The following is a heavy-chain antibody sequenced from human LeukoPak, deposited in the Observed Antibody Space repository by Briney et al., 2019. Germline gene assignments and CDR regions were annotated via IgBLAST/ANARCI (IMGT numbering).Heavy chain of an antibody. CDR1: GFTFGSYS. CDR2: IYSGGST. J-gene: IGHJ4*02. Sequence: PGGSLRLSCAASGFTFGSYSMSWVRQAPGKGLEWVSVIYSGGSTYYADSVKGRFTISRDNSKNTLYLQMNSLRAEDTAVYYCARDRVYYYGSGSYGNWGQGTLVTVSS. CDR3: ARDRVYYYGSGSYGN. V-gene: IGHV3-53*01. D-gene: IGHD3-10*01.